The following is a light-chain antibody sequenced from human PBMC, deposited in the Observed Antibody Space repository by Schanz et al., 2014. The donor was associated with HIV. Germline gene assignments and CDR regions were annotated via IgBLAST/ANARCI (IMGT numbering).Light chain of an antibody. Sequence: QSALTQPASVSGSPGQSITISCAETGSDIDAYKYVSWYQQHPGKAPKLLIYDVSNRPSGVSNRFSGSKSGNTASLTISGLQAEDEADYYCSSYTSSSTLEGVFGGGTKLTVL. CDR3: SSYTSSSTLEGV. CDR1: GSDIDAYKY. V-gene: IGLV2-14*03. CDR2: DVS. J-gene: IGLJ2*01.